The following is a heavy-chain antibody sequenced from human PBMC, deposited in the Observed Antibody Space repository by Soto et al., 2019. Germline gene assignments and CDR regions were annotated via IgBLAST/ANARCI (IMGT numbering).Heavy chain of an antibody. V-gene: IGHV4-34*01. CDR2: INHSGST. Sequence: PSETLSLTCTVYGGSFSGYYWSWIRQPPGKGLEWIGEINHSGSTKYNPSLKSRVTISVDTSKNQFSLKLSSVTAADTAVYYCARGKGWWARRDFDYWGEGTLVTVSS. CDR3: ARGKGWWARRDFDY. CDR1: GGSFSGYY. J-gene: IGHJ4*02. D-gene: IGHD2-15*01.